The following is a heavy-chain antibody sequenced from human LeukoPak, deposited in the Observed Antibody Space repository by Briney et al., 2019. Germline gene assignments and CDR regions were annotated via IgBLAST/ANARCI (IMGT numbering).Heavy chain of an antibody. J-gene: IGHJ4*02. D-gene: IGHD3-22*01. CDR1: GFTFSSYW. Sequence: PGGSLRLSCAASGFTFSSYWMSWVRQAPGKGLEWVANIKRDGSEKYYVDSVKGRFTISRDNAKNSLYLQMNSLRAEDTAVYYCASFAYDSSGYSDYWGQGTLVTVSS. CDR2: IKRDGSEK. V-gene: IGHV3-7*01. CDR3: ASFAYDSSGYSDY.